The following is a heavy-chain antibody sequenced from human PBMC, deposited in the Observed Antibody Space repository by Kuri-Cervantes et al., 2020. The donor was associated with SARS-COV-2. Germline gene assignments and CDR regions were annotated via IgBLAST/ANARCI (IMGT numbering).Heavy chain of an antibody. D-gene: IGHD2-2*01. CDR2: IYYSGST. J-gene: IGHJ4*02. CDR3: ASYVVVTAAPLDY. Sequence: SETLSLTCTVSGGSISSSSYYWGWIRQPPGKGLEWIGSIYYSGSTYYNPFLKSRVTISVDTSKNQFSLKLSSVTAADTAVYFCASYVVVTAAPLDYWGQGTLVTVSS. V-gene: IGHV4-39*01. CDR1: GGSISSSSYY.